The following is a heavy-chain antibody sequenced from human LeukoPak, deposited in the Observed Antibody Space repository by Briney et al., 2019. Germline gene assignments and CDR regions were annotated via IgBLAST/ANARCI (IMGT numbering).Heavy chain of an antibody. CDR2: IIPIFGTA. CDR3: ASGYCSSTSCYGGFDP. Sequence: SVKVSCKASGGTFSSYAISWVRQAPGQGLEWMGGIIPIFGTANYAQKFQGRVTITADKSTSTAYMELSSLRSEDTAVYYCASGYCSSTSCYGGFDPWGQGTLVTVSS. V-gene: IGHV1-69*06. J-gene: IGHJ5*02. D-gene: IGHD2-2*01. CDR1: GGTFSSYA.